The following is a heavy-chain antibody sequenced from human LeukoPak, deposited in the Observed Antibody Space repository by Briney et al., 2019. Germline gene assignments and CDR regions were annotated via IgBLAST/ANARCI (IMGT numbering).Heavy chain of an antibody. CDR2: ISSSSSYI. J-gene: IGHJ3*02. CDR1: GFTFSSYS. D-gene: IGHD3-10*01. V-gene: IGHV3-21*01. Sequence: GGSLRLSCAASGFTFSSYSMNWVRQAPGKGLEWVSSISSSSSYIYYADSVKGRFTISRDNAKNSLYLQMNSLRAEDTAVYYCARALSDGSGSLGAFDIWGQGTMVTVSS. CDR3: ARALSDGSGSLGAFDI.